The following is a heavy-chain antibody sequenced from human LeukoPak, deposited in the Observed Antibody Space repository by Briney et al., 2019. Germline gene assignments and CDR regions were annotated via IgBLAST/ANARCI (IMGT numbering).Heavy chain of an antibody. Sequence: GGSLRLSCSASGFTFSSYAMHWVRQAPGKGLEYVSAISSNGGSTYYADSVKGRFTISRDDSKNTLYLQMSSLRAEDTAVYYCVKARPWFGELQFFDYWGQGTLVTVSS. CDR2: ISSNGGST. D-gene: IGHD3-10*01. V-gene: IGHV3-64D*06. CDR1: GFTFSSYA. J-gene: IGHJ4*02. CDR3: VKARPWFGELQFFDY.